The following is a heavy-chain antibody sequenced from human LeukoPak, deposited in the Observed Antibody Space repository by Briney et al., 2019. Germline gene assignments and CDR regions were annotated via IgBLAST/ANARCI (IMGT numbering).Heavy chain of an antibody. CDR3: ARGGCTNGVCPPGY. V-gene: IGHV4-34*01. CDR1: GGSFSGYY. CDR2: INHSGST. D-gene: IGHD2-8*01. Sequence: SETLSLTCAVYGGSFSGYYWSWIRQPPGKGLEWIGEINHSGSTNYNPSLKSRVTISVDTSKNQFSLKLSPVTAADTAVYYCARGGCTNGVCPPGYWGQGTLVTVSS. J-gene: IGHJ4*02.